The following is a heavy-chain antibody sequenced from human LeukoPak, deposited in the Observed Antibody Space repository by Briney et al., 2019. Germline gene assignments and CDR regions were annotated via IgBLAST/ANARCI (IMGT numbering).Heavy chain of an antibody. J-gene: IGHJ4*02. CDR1: GFIFSNYV. D-gene: IGHD5-24*01. CDR3: VRDKDGYNY. Sequence: GGSLRLTCAASGFIFSNYVMQWVRQAPGKGLVWVSRINSDGSDKRYVNSVKGRFTISRDNAKNTLPLQMSSLRVEDTAVYYCVRDKDGYNYWGQGTLVTVSS. V-gene: IGHV3-74*01. CDR2: INSDGSDK.